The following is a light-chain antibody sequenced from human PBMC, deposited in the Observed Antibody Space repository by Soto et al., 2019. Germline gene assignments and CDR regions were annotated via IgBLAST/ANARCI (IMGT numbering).Light chain of an antibody. Sequence: DIQLTQSPSFLSASVGDRVTITCRASQVISSYLAWYQQKPGKAPKLLIYAASTLQSGVPSRFSGSGSGTEFTLTISSLQPKDFATYYCQQVNSYFRTFGQGTKVDIK. J-gene: IGKJ1*01. CDR3: QQVNSYFRT. V-gene: IGKV1-9*01. CDR1: QVISSY. CDR2: AAS.